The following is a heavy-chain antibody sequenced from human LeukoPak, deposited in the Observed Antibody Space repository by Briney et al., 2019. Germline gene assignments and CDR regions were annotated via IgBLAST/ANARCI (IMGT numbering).Heavy chain of an antibody. V-gene: IGHV3-30*03. D-gene: IGHD2-15*01. CDR2: ISNDGSRK. CDR3: ARDGVVVAATQGFDY. Sequence: GRSLRLSCAPSGSTFSRHGMHWVRQAPGKGLEWVAIISNDGSRKYYAHSVEGRFTISRDNSKNTLYLQMDSLRSEDTAVYYCARDGVVVAATQGFDYWGQGTLVTVSS. J-gene: IGHJ4*02. CDR1: GSTFSRHG.